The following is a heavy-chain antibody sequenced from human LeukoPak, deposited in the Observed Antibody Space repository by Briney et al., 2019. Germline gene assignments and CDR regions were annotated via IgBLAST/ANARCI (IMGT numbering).Heavy chain of an antibody. D-gene: IGHD3-3*01. CDR1: GVTFSGSA. J-gene: IGHJ4*02. CDR3: TSYDFWKSFDY. Sequence: QPWGVLRLSCAAPGVTFSGSAMHWVRQASGKGLEWVGRIRSKANSYATAYAASVKGRFIISRDDSKNMVYLQMNSLKAEDTAVYYCTSYDFWKSFDYWGQGTLVTVSS. V-gene: IGHV3-73*01. CDR2: IRSKANSYAT.